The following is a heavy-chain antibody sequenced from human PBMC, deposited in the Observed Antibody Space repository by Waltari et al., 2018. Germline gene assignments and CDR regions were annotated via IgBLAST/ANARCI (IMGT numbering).Heavy chain of an antibody. CDR1: GGSLSTSSYY. CDR2: IYYSGST. CDR3: ARDPTQYSSGWYPYFDY. D-gene: IGHD6-19*01. V-gene: IGHV4-39*02. Sequence: QLQLQGSGPGLVKPSETLSLPCTVSGGSLSTSSYYWGWIRQPPGKGLEWIGTIYYSGSTYYNPSLKSRVTISVDTSKNQFSLKLRSVTAADTAVYYCARDPTQYSSGWYPYFDYWGQGTLVTVSS. J-gene: IGHJ4*02.